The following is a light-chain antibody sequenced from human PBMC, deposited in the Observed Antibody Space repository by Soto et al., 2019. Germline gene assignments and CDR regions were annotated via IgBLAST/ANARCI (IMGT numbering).Light chain of an antibody. CDR2: LGS. CDR1: QSLLHSNGYNY. V-gene: IGKV2-28*01. CDR3: MQALQTPRT. J-gene: IGKJ1*01. Sequence: DIVMTQYPLSLPVTPGEPASISCRSSQSLLHSNGYNYLDWYLQKPGQSPQLLIYLGSNRASGVPDRCSGSGSGTDFTLKISRVEAEDVGVYCCMQALQTPRTFGQGTKVEIK.